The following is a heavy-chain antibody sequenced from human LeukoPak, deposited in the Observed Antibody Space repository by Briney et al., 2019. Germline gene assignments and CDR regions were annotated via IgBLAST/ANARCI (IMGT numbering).Heavy chain of an antibody. CDR1: GYTFTGYY. V-gene: IGHV1-2*02. D-gene: IGHD6-19*01. CDR3: ARVGSGLVRGYPHY. CDR2: INPNSGGT. J-gene: IGHJ4*02. Sequence: ASVKVSCKASGYTFTGYYMHWVRQAPGQGLEWMGWINPNSGGTNYAQKFQGRVTMTRDTSISTAYMELSRLRSEDTAVYYCARVGSGLVRGYPHYWGQGTLVTVSS.